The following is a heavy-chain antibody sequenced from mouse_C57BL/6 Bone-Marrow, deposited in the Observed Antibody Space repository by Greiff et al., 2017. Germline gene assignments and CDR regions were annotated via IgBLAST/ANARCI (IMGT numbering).Heavy chain of an antibody. CDR1: GYSITSDY. V-gene: IGHV3-8*01. CDR3: ARGCITTEGVDY. Sequence: EVKLQESGPGLAKPSQTLSITCSVTGYSITSDYWNWIRKFPGNKLEYMGYISYSGSTSYNPSLKNLISITRDTSNNQCYLQLKSVTTEETATDYCARGCITTEGVDYWGQGTTLTVSS. CDR2: ISYSGST. J-gene: IGHJ2*01. D-gene: IGHD1-1*01.